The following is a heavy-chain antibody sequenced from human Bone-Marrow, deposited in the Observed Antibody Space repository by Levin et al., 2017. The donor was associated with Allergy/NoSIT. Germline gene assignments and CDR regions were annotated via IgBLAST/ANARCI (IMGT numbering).Heavy chain of an antibody. CDR2: ISSSSSTI. CDR1: GFTFSSYS. CDR3: ARDCCSSTSCYDYYFDY. V-gene: IGHV3-48*01. J-gene: IGHJ4*02. Sequence: QSGGSLRLSCAASGFTFSSYSMNWVRQAPGKGLEWVSYISSSSSTIYYADSVKGRFTISRDNAKNSLYLQMNSLRAEDTAVYYCARDCCSSTSCYDYYFDYWGQGTLVTVSS. D-gene: IGHD2-2*01.